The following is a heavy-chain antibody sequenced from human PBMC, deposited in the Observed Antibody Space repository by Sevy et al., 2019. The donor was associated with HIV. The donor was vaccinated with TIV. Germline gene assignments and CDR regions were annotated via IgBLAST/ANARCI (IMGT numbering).Heavy chain of an antibody. CDR2: LSFGGGRI. Sequence: GGSLRLSCAASGFTFSKYPMTWVRQPPGKGLEWVSILSFGGGRINYADSVKGGFTISRDNSKSSVYLQMNNLRPEDTAVYYCAREGCTKPHDYWGQGTLVTVSS. V-gene: IGHV3-23*01. J-gene: IGHJ4*02. CDR1: GFTFSKYP. CDR3: AREGCTKPHDY. D-gene: IGHD2-8*01.